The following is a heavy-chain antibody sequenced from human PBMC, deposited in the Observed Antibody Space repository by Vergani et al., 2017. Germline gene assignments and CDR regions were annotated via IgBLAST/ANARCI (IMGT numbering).Heavy chain of an antibody. CDR3: ASQYSGSYEIDY. D-gene: IGHD1-26*01. CDR1: GFTFSSYG. Sequence: QVQLVESGGGVVQPGRSLRLSCAASGFTFSSYGMHWVRQAPGKGLEWVAVIWYDGSNKYYADSVKGRFTISRDNSKNTLYLQMNSLRAEDTAVYYCASQYSGSYEIDYWGQGTLVTVSS. CDR2: IWYDGSNK. V-gene: IGHV3-33*01. J-gene: IGHJ4*02.